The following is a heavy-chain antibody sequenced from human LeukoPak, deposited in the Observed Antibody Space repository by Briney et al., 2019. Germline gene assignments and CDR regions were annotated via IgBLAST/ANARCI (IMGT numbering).Heavy chain of an antibody. CDR3: ARDRAWNYFDS. J-gene: IGHJ4*02. D-gene: IGHD3-3*01. CDR2: ISSSSSTI. Sequence: GGSLRLSCAASGFTFSTYSMNWVRQAPGKGLDWVSYISSSSSTIYYADSVKGRFTISRDSAKNSLYLQMNSLRAEDTAVYYCARDRAWNYFDSWGQGTLVTVSS. V-gene: IGHV3-48*01. CDR1: GFTFSTYS.